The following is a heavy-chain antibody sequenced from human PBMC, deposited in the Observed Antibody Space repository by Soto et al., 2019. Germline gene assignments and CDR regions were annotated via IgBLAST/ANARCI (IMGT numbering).Heavy chain of an antibody. CDR2: ISAYNGNT. D-gene: IGHD2-15*01. CDR1: GYTFTGYY. V-gene: IGHV1-18*04. J-gene: IGHJ5*02. Sequence: ASVKVSCKASGYTFTGYYMHWVRQAPGQGLEWMGWISAYNGNTNYAQKLQGRVTMTTDTSTSTAYMELRSLRSDDTAVYYCASGGQTGGWFDPWGQGTLVTVSS. CDR3: ASGGQTGGWFDP.